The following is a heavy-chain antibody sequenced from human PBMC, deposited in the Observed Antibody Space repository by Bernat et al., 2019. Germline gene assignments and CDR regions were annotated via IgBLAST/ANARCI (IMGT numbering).Heavy chain of an antibody. V-gene: IGHV3-30*01. J-gene: IGHJ4*02. CDR1: GFTFSSYA. CDR3: ARDVRGCSGGSCYSVGGDY. D-gene: IGHD2-15*01. CDR2: ISYDGSNK. Sequence: QVQLVESGGGVVKPGRSLRLSCAAPGFTFSSYAMHWVRQAQGKGLEWVAVISYDGSNKYYADSVKGRFTISRDNSKNTLYLQMNSLRAEDTAVYYCARDVRGCSGGSCYSVGGDYWGQGTLVTVSS.